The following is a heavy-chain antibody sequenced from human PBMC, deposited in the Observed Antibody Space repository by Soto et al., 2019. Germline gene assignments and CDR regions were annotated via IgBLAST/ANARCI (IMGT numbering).Heavy chain of an antibody. CDR1: GFTFSSYS. CDR3: ARGSSNWAYYFDF. J-gene: IGHJ4*02. V-gene: IGHV3-48*02. Sequence: PGGSLRLSCAASGFTFSSYSLNWVRQAPGKGLEWVSYITSSGTTVYYADPVRGRFTISRDNAKNSLYLQMNSLRDDDTAVYYCARGSSNWAYYFDFWGQGTLVTVSS. CDR2: ITSSGTTV. D-gene: IGHD6-13*01.